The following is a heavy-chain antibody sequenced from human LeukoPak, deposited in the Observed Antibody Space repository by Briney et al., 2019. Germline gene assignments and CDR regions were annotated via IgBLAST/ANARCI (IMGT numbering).Heavy chain of an antibody. CDR1: GFTFSSYT. D-gene: IGHD7-27*01. J-gene: IGHJ4*02. CDR3: AKDGGLWVSAHWGDS. V-gene: IGHV3-23*01. Sequence: GGSLRLSCAASGFTFSSYTMSWVRQAPGKGLEWVSTMTTSDGNTYYADSVKGRFTVSRDNSKNTLLLQMNSLRAEDTAVYYCAKDGGLWVSAHWGDSWGRGTLVTVSS. CDR2: MTTSDGNT.